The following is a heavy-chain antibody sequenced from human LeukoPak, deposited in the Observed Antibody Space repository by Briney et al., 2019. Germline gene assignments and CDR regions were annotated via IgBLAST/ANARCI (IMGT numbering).Heavy chain of an antibody. CDR2: IRYDGSNE. D-gene: IGHD6-19*01. J-gene: IGHJ4*02. CDR3: ARDSSGWGHSSPLFDY. Sequence: GGSLRLSCAASGFTFSSYGMHWVRQAPGKGLEWVSFIRYDGSNEYYADSVRGRFTISRDNSKNTLYLQMNSLRADDTAVYYCARDSSGWGHSSPLFDYWGQGTLVTVSS. V-gene: IGHV3-30*02. CDR1: GFTFSSYG.